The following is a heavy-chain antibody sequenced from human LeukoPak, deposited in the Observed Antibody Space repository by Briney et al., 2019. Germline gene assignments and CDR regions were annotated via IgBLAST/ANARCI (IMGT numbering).Heavy chain of an antibody. D-gene: IGHD3-22*01. CDR2: VIPIFGTA. V-gene: IGHV1-69*13. Sequence: SVKVSCKASGGTFSSYAISWVRQAPGQGLEWMGGVIPIFGTANYAQKFQGRVTITADESTSTAYMELSSLRSEDTAVYYCARGVVAPTGSGFDYWGQGTLVTVSS. J-gene: IGHJ4*02. CDR1: GGTFSSYA. CDR3: ARGVVAPTGSGFDY.